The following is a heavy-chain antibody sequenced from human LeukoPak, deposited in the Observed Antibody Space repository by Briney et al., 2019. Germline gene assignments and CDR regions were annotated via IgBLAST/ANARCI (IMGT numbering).Heavy chain of an antibody. Sequence: PGGSLRLSCAASGFTFSSYEMNWVRQAPGKGLEWVSYISSSGSTIYYADSVKGRFTIPRDNAKNSLYLQMNSLKTEDTAVYYCTRHSRYYGSGDYYYMDVWGKGTTVTVSS. CDR3: TRHSRYYGSGDYYYMDV. CDR2: ISSSGSTI. CDR1: GFTFSSYE. V-gene: IGHV3-48*03. D-gene: IGHD3-10*01. J-gene: IGHJ6*03.